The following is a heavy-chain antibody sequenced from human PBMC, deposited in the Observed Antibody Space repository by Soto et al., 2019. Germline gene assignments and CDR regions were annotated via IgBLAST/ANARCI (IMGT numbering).Heavy chain of an antibody. V-gene: IGHV4-4*02. D-gene: IGHD3-22*01. Sequence: PSETLSLTCTVSGGSISSGDYYWSWVRQPPGKGLEWIGEIYHSGSTNYNPSLKSRVTISVDKSKNQFSLKLSSVTAADTAVYYCARSPDSSGYYPRWYYYGMDVWGQGTTVTVS. CDR1: GGSISSGDYY. CDR2: IYHSGST. CDR3: ARSPDSSGYYPRWYYYGMDV. J-gene: IGHJ6*02.